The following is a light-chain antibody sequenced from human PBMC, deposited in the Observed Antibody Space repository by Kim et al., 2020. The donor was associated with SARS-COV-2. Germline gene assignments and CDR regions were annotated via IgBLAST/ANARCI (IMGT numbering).Light chain of an antibody. CDR1: QSVISTA. V-gene: IGKV3-20*01. CDR3: HHYGRSPPMYT. Sequence: GEGATLTCKASQSVISTALAWYQQRPAQAPRLVIYGACSRATDIPDRFSGSGSGTDFTLTISRLEPEDSAMYYCHHYGRSPPMYTFGQGTKLEI. CDR2: GAC. J-gene: IGKJ2*01.